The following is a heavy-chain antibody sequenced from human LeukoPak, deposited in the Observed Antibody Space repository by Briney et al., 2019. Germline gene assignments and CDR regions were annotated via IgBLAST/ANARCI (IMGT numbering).Heavy chain of an antibody. CDR3: ARDGGNSGYDLFDY. J-gene: IGHJ4*02. Sequence: AGGSLRLSCAASAFTFSSYWMTWVRQAPGKGLEGVANIKQDGSEKYYVDSVKGRFTISRDNAKNSLYLQMNSLRAEDTAMYYCARDGGNSGYDLFDYWGQGTLVTVSS. CDR1: AFTFSSYW. D-gene: IGHD5-12*01. CDR2: IKQDGSEK. V-gene: IGHV3-7*01.